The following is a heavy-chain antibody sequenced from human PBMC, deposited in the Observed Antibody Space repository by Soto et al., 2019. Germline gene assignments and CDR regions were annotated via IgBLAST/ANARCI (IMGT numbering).Heavy chain of an antibody. Sequence: ASVKVSCKASGYTFTSYGISRVRQAPGQGREWMGWISAYNGNTNYAQKLQGRVTMTTDTSTSTAYMELRSLRSDDTALYYCARDSVGGSGSYFPCDYWGQGPLVTVSS. CDR2: ISAYNGNT. D-gene: IGHD3-10*01. V-gene: IGHV1-18*04. J-gene: IGHJ4*02. CDR1: GYTFTSYG. CDR3: ARDSVGGSGSYFPCDY.